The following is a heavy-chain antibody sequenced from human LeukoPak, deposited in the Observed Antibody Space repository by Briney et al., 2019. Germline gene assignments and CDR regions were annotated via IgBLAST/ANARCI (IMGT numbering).Heavy chain of an antibody. J-gene: IGHJ4*02. Sequence: GGSLRLSCETSGFSFSTYWMSWVRQAPGKGLEWVSSITDSGSGTYYADSVKGRFTTSRDNSKNTLFLQMNSLRAEDTALYFCVKGRLRDNIDWGQGTLVTVSS. V-gene: IGHV3-23*01. CDR1: GFSFSTYW. D-gene: IGHD1-1*01. CDR2: ITDSGSGT. CDR3: VKGRLRDNID.